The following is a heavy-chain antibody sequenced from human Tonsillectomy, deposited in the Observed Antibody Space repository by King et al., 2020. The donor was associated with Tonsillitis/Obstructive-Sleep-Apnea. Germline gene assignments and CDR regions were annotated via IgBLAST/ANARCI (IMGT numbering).Heavy chain of an antibody. Sequence: TLKESGPTLVKPTQTLTLTCTFSGFSLSTSGVGVGWIRQPPGKALEWLALIYWDDDKRYSPSLKSRLTITKDTSKNQVVLTMTNMDPVDTATYYCAHRPMITFGEHFDYWGQGTLVTVSS. V-gene: IGHV2-5*02. CDR1: GFSLSTSGVG. J-gene: IGHJ4*02. D-gene: IGHD3-16*01. CDR3: AHRPMITFGEHFDY. CDR2: IYWDDDK.